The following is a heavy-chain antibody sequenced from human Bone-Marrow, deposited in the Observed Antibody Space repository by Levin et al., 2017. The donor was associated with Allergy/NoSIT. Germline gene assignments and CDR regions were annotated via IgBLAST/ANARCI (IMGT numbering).Heavy chain of an antibody. Sequence: LSLTCAASGFTFSSSSMNWVRQAPGKGLEWVSSISSSSSYIYYADSVKGRFTISRDNAKNSLYLQMNSLRAEDTAVYYCETTRPNYDSSGYYDAFDIWGQGTMVTVSS. CDR2: ISSSSSYI. J-gene: IGHJ3*02. CDR3: ETTRPNYDSSGYYDAFDI. D-gene: IGHD3-22*01. CDR1: GFTFSSSS. V-gene: IGHV3-21*01.